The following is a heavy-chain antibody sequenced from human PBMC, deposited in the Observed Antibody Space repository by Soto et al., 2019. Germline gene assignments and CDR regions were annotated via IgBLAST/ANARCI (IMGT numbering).Heavy chain of an antibody. CDR1: GGSFSSYY. Sequence: QVQLQQWGAGLLKPSETLSLTCAVYGGSFSSYYWSWIRQPPGKGLEWIGQMNQYGSTDYNPSLKSRVTLSVDTSKNHFSLRLSSVTAADTAMYYCATHCSSTSCYYTFDPWGQGTLVTVSS. CDR2: MNQYGST. CDR3: ATHCSSTSCYYTFDP. V-gene: IGHV4-34*01. J-gene: IGHJ5*02. D-gene: IGHD2-2*01.